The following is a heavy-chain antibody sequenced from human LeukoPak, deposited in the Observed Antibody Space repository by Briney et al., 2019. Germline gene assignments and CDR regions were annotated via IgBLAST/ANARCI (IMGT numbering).Heavy chain of an antibody. V-gene: IGHV4-59*12. D-gene: IGHD5-12*01. Sequence: SETLSLTCTVSGGSISSYYWSWIRQPPGKGLEWIGYIYYSGSTNYNPSLKSRVTISVDTSKNQFSLKLSSVTAADTAVYYCARDPKLYRGYAAFGAFDIWGQGTMVTVSS. CDR1: GGSISSYY. CDR3: ARDPKLYRGYAAFGAFDI. J-gene: IGHJ3*02. CDR2: IYYSGST.